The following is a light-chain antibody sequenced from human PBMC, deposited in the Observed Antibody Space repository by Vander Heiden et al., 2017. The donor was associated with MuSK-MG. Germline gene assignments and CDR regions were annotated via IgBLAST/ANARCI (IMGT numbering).Light chain of an antibody. CDR2: GNS. J-gene: IGLJ2*01. CDR1: SSNIGAGYD. Sequence: QSVLTQPPSVSGAPGQRVTISCTGSSSNIGAGYDVHWYQQLPGTAPNLLIYGNSNRPSGVPDRFSSSKSGTSASLAITGLQAEDEADYYCQSYDSSLSGPVVFGGGSKLTVL. V-gene: IGLV1-40*01. CDR3: QSYDSSLSGPVV.